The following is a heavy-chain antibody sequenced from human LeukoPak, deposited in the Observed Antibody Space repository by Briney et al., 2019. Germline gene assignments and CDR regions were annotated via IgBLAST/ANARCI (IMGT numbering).Heavy chain of an antibody. V-gene: IGHV3-43*01. J-gene: IGHJ4*02. CDR2: ISCDGGST. CDR3: ARENPQGGSDY. CDR1: GFTFDDYT. Sequence: AGGSLRLSCAASGFTFDDYTMHWVRQAPGKGLEWVSLISCDGGSTYYANSVKGRFTISRDNSKNTLYLQMGSLTTEDMAVYYCARENPQGGSDYWGQGTLVTVSS. D-gene: IGHD5-12*01.